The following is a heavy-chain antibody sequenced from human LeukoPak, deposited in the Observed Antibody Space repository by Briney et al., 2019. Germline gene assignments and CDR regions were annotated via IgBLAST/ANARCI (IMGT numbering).Heavy chain of an antibody. CDR2: ISGGGVTT. Sequence: GGSLRLSCVGSGFTSIAYALTWARQAPGKGLEWVSGISGGGVTTYYADSAKGRFTISRDNSKNTLDLQMNSLRPEDTAVYYCASRDGSRWAFDYWGQGTLVTVSS. CDR1: GFTSIAYA. J-gene: IGHJ4*02. D-gene: IGHD6-13*01. V-gene: IGHV3-23*01. CDR3: ASRDGSRWAFDY.